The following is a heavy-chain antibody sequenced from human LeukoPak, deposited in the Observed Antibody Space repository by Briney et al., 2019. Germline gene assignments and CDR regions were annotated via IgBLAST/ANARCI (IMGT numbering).Heavy chain of an antibody. CDR2: VYRNGNT. D-gene: IGHD4-17*01. Sequence: SETLSLSCTVSGGSIGEYYWTWVRQPPGKGLHWIGFVYRNGNTRYNPSLKSRVTISVDTSENQFSLNLTSVTSADTAVYYCARANPLYGAYHFDFWGQGSLVTVSS. CDR1: GGSIGEYY. V-gene: IGHV4-59*01. J-gene: IGHJ4*02. CDR3: ARANPLYGAYHFDF.